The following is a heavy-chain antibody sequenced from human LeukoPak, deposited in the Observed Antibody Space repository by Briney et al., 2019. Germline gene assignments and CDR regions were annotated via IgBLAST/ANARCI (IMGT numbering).Heavy chain of an antibody. J-gene: IGHJ6*02. CDR3: AKDLSPLYYYYGMDV. CDR1: GFTFSSYV. V-gene: IGHV3-23*01. Sequence: PGGPLRLSCAASGFTFSSYVMSWVRQAPGKGLEWVSGISGSGGSTYYADSVKGRFTISRDNSKNTLYLQMNSLRAEDTAIYYCAKDLSPLYYYYGMDVWGQGTTVTVSS. CDR2: ISGSGGST.